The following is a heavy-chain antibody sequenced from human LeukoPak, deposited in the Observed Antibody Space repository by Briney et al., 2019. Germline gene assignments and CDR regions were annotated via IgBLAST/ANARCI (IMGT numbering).Heavy chain of an antibody. CDR1: GFTFTTSA. V-gene: IGHV1-58*01. CDR3: AAASNYYDRSNYYSYAMDV. J-gene: IGHJ6*02. CDR2: IVVGSGNT. Sequence: SVKVSCKASGFTFTTSAVQWVRQARGQRLEWIGWIVVGSGNTNYAQKFQERVTITRDMSTSTVYMDLSSQRSEDTAVYYCAAASNYYDRSNYYSYAMDVWGQGTTVTVS. D-gene: IGHD3-22*01.